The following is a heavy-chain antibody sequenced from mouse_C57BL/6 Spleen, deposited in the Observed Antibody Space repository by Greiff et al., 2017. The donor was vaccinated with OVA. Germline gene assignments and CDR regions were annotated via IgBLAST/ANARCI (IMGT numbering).Heavy chain of an antibody. J-gene: IGHJ4*01. CDR1: GYTFTSYW. CDR2: IHPNSGST. Sequence: QVQLQQSGAELVKPGASVKLSCKASGYTFTSYWMHWVKQRPGQGLEWIGMIHPNSGSTNYNEKFKSKATLTVDKSSSTAYMQLSSLTSEDSAVYYCARWASLGDYAMDYWGQGTSVTVSS. CDR3: ARWASLGDYAMDY. D-gene: IGHD4-1*01. V-gene: IGHV1-64*01.